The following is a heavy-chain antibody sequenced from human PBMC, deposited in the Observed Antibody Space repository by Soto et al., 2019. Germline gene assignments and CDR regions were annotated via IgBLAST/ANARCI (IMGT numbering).Heavy chain of an antibody. V-gene: IGHV3-74*01. CDR1: GFTFSSYW. D-gene: IGHD5-12*01. CDR2: INSDGSST. CDR3: ASLTAGYDGGVAPKGGSHFDY. Sequence: GGSLRLSCAASGFTFSSYWMHWVRQAPGKGLVWVSRINSDGSSTSYADSVKGRFTISRDNAKNTLYLQMNSLRAEDTAVYYCASLTAGYDGGVAPKGGSHFDYWGQGTLVTVSS. J-gene: IGHJ4*02.